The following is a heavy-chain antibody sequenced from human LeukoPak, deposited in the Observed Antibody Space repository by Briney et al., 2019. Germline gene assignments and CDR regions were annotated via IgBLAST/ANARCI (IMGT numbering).Heavy chain of an antibody. J-gene: IGHJ6*04. CDR2: ISYDGSNK. D-gene: IGHD3-9*01. CDR3: ARELSSGYDILTGYPDTPYGMDV. V-gene: IGHV3-30*04. CDR1: GFIFSSYA. Sequence: GGSLRLSCAASGFIFSSYAMHWVRQAPGKGLEWVAVISYDGSNKYYADSVKGRFTISRDKSKNTLYLQMNSLRAEDTAVYYCARELSSGYDILTGYPDTPYGMDVWGKGTTVTVSS.